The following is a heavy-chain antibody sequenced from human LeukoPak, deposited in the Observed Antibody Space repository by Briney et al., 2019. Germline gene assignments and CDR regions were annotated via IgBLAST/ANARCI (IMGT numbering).Heavy chain of an antibody. Sequence: GESLKISCKGSGYSFTGYWIAWVRQMPGKGLEWMGIIYPGDSDTRCSPSFQGQVTISADKSISTAYLQWSGLKASDTAIYYCARLRVTLIRGVIISTEPYDYWGQGTLVTVSS. D-gene: IGHD3-10*01. CDR1: GYSFTGYW. CDR2: IYPGDSDT. J-gene: IGHJ4*02. CDR3: ARLRVTLIRGVIISTEPYDY. V-gene: IGHV5-51*01.